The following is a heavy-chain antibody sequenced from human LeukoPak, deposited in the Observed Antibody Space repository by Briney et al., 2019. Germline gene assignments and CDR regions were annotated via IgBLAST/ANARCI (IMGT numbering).Heavy chain of an antibody. CDR2: INPNSGGT. J-gene: IGHJ4*02. CDR1: GYTFTGYY. Sequence: ASVKVSCKASGYTFTGYYMHWVRQAPGQGLEWMGWINPNSGGTNYAQKFQGRVTMIRDTSISTAYMELSRLRSDDTAVYYCARDPWGIVATPLFDYWGQGTLVTVSS. D-gene: IGHD5-12*01. CDR3: ARDPWGIVATPLFDY. V-gene: IGHV1-2*02.